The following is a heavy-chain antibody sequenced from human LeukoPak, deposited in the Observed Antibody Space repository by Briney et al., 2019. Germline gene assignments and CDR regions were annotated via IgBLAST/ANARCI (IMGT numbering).Heavy chain of an antibody. CDR2: INHSGST. CDR1: GGSFSGYY. D-gene: IGHD3-3*01. V-gene: IGHV4-34*01. CDR3: ARSTWYYDFWSGHPRWFDP. Sequence: SETLSLTCAVYGGSFSGYYWGWIRQPPGRGLEWIGEINHSGSTNYNPSLKSRVTISVDTSKNQFSLKLSSVTAADTAVYYCARSTWYYDFWSGHPRWFDPWGQGTLVTVSS. J-gene: IGHJ5*02.